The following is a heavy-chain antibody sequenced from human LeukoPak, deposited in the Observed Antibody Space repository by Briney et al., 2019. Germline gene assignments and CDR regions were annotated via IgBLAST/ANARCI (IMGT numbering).Heavy chain of an antibody. CDR3: VSPDDNFFDF. CDR2: IYETGST. CDR1: GGSLSSSSYY. J-gene: IGHJ3*01. D-gene: IGHD3-9*01. Sequence: TSETLSLTRSVSGGSLSSSSYYWGWIRQPPGRGLEWIGNIYETGSTNYNPSLKSRVTISVDTSKNQFSLKLSSVTAADTAVYYCVSPDDNFFDFWGQGTMVTVFS. V-gene: IGHV4-39*01.